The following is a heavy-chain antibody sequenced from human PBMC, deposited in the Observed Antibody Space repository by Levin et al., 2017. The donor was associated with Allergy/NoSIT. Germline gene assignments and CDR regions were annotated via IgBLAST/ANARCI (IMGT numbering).Heavy chain of an antibody. Sequence: SQTLSLTCAVAGDSIGSSGYTWSWIRQPPGKGLEWIGYMFHSGKSFYNPSLKSRATISIDTPKNQFSLRLTSVTAADTAVYYCARMGGYCTGGTCEYFLDYWGQGTLVTVSS. CDR3: ARMGGYCTGGTCEYFLDY. CDR1: GDSIGSSGYT. CDR2: MFHSGKS. V-gene: IGHV4-30-2*01. D-gene: IGHD2-15*01. J-gene: IGHJ4*02.